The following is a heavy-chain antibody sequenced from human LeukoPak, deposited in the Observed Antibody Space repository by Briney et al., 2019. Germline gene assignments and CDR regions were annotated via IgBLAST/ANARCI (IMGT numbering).Heavy chain of an antibody. D-gene: IGHD2-2*01. Sequence: GGSLRLSCAASGFTFSNYEMNWVRQAPGKGLEWVSYISISGSTTYYADSVKGRFTISRDNAKNSLYLQMNSLRAEDTAVYYCAREGVVVSAAVDYWGQGTLVTVSS. J-gene: IGHJ4*02. CDR2: ISISGSTT. CDR3: AREGVVVSAAVDY. CDR1: GFTFSNYE. V-gene: IGHV3-48*03.